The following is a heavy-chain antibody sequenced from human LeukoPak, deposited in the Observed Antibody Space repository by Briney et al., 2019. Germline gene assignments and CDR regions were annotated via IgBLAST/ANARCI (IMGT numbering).Heavy chain of an antibody. V-gene: IGHV4-59*01. D-gene: IGHD4-11*01. CDR3: ARADSNYDWYFDL. CDR2: IYYSGST. CDR1: GGPISTYY. Sequence: SETLSLTCTVSGGPISTYYWNWIRQPPGKGLEYIGYIYYSGSTNYNPSLKSRVTISVDTSKNQFSLKLSSVTAADTAVYYCARADSNYDWYFDLWGRGTLVTVSS. J-gene: IGHJ2*01.